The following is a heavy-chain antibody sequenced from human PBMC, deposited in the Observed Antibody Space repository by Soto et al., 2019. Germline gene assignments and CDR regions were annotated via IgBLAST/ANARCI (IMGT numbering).Heavy chain of an antibody. Sequence: QVQLVQSGAEVKKPGSSVKVSCKASGGTFSSYTISWVRQAPGQGLEWMGRIIPILGIANYAQKFQGRVTMTADKSTSTAYMELSSLRSEDTAVYYCARAQLGYCSGGSCPAGFDYWGQGTLVTVSS. CDR1: GGTFSSYT. D-gene: IGHD2-15*01. CDR3: ARAQLGYCSGGSCPAGFDY. J-gene: IGHJ4*02. V-gene: IGHV1-69*02. CDR2: IIPILGIA.